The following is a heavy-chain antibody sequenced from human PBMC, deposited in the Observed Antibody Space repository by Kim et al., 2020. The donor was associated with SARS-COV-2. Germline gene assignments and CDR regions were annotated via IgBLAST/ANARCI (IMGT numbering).Heavy chain of an antibody. V-gene: IGHV4-34*01. CDR3: ARGRRGGY. Sequence: SETLSLTCAVYGGSFSGYYWSWIRQPPGKGLEWIGEINHSGSTNYNPSLKSRVTISVDTSKNQFSLKLSSVTAADTAVYYCARGRRGGYWGQGTLVTVSS. D-gene: IGHD2-15*01. J-gene: IGHJ4*02. CDR1: GGSFSGYY. CDR2: INHSGST.